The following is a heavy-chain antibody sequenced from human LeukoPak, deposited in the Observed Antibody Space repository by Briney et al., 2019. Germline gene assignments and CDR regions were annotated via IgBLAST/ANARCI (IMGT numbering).Heavy chain of an antibody. CDR1: GYTFTAYG. V-gene: IGHV1-18*01. Sequence: ASVKVSCKTSGYTFTAYGITWVRQAPGQGLEWMGWISGHAGNTDYSQKFQGRVTLTTDTSTSTAYMELRSLRSDDTAVYYCAREGGITGTTNWFDPWGQGTLVTVSS. J-gene: IGHJ5*02. CDR2: ISGHAGNT. D-gene: IGHD1-7*01. CDR3: AREGGITGTTNWFDP.